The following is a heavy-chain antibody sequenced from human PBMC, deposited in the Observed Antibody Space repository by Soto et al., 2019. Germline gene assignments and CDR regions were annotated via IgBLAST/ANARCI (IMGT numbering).Heavy chain of an antibody. CDR3: ARGDREDIAGVIGVRPGEYGVDV. J-gene: IGHJ6*02. CDR2: ISYDGGNK. Sequence: QVQLVESGGGVVQPGRSLRLSCAASGFTFRNYAMHWVRQAPGKGLECVAVISYDGGNKFYRDYVKGRFTISRDNSKNTMYLKINSLSYEDTAVYYWARGDREDIAGVIGVRPGEYGVDVWGQGTTVTVSS. V-gene: IGHV3-30-3*01. D-gene: IGHD2-15*01. CDR1: GFTFRNYA.